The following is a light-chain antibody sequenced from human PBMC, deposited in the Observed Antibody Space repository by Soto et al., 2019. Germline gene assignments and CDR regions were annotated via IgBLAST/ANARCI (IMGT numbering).Light chain of an antibody. CDR2: WAS. CDR3: QQYYDTRPT. Sequence: DIVMTESPDSLTVPLGERATINCRSSKTVFYSPNNKNYLAWYQKKPGQPPKLLIYWASTRESGVPDRFSGGASGTDFTLSISSLQPQDVAVYYCQQYYDTRPTFGGGTKVEVK. CDR1: KTVFYSPNNKNY. V-gene: IGKV4-1*01. J-gene: IGKJ4*01.